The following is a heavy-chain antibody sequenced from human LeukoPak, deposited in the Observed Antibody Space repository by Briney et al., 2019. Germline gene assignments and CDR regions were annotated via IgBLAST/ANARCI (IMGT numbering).Heavy chain of an antibody. D-gene: IGHD6-13*01. CDR3: AKGDAAGTLSFDY. CDR2: IYSGGST. Sequence: GGSLRLSCAASGFTASSNYMSWVRQAPGKGLEWVSVIYSGGSTYYADSVKGRFTISRDNSKNTLYLQMNSLRAEDTAVYYCAKGDAAGTLSFDYWGQGTLVTVSS. J-gene: IGHJ4*02. CDR1: GFTASSNY. V-gene: IGHV3-53*01.